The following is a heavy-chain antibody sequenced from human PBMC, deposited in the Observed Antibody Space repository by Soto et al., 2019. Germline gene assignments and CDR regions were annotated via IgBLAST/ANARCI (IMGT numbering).Heavy chain of an antibody. CDR2: INHSGST. J-gene: IGHJ3*02. V-gene: IGHV4-34*01. CDR1: GGSLSGYY. Sequence: SETLSLTCAVYGGSLSGYYWSWIRQPPGKGLEWIGEINHSGSTNYNPSLKSRVTISVDTSKNQFSLKLSSVTAADTAVYYCARGGVEQWLVIDAFDIWGQGTTVTVSS. D-gene: IGHD6-19*01. CDR3: ARGGVEQWLVIDAFDI.